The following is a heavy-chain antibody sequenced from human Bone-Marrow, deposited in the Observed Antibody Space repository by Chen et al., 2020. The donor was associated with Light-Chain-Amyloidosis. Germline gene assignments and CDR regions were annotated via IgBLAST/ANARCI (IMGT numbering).Heavy chain of an antibody. V-gene: IGHV1-2*04. CDR1: GYTFTGYY. CDR3: ARGEVTTSFYYYGMDV. D-gene: IGHD4-17*01. J-gene: IGHJ6*02. Sequence: QVQLVQSGAEVKKPGASVKVSCKASGYTFTGYYMHWVRQAPGQGLEWMGWINPNSGGTSYARRFQGWVTMTRDTSISTAYMELSRLRSDDTAVYYCARGEVTTSFYYYGMDVWGQGTTVTVSS. CDR2: INPNSGGT.